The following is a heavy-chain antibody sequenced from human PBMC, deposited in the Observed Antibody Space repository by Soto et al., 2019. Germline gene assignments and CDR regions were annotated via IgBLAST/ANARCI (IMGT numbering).Heavy chain of an antibody. Sequence: SETLSLTCAVTGYSINNSDWWSWVRQPPGKGLEWIGEIYHSGSYNYNPSLKSRVTMSLDKSNNLFSLKLNSVTAADRAIYYCATGPSYSGRWLENWGLGTLVTVPS. CDR1: GYSINNSDW. D-gene: IGHD6-13*01. CDR2: IYHSGSY. CDR3: ATGPSYSGRWLEN. V-gene: IGHV4-4*02. J-gene: IGHJ4*02.